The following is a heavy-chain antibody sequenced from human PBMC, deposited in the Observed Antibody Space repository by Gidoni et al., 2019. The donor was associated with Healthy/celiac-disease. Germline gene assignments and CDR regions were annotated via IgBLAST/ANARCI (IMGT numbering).Heavy chain of an antibody. V-gene: IGHV2-5*02. CDR1: ALSLSDSGVG. J-gene: IGHJ4*01. Sequence: QITWKEAGPTMVEPTQILTLTCTLSALSLSDSGVGVAWVRQPPGKALAWLALIYWDVDKRYSPSLKSRLTITKDPSKNQVVLTMTNMDPVDTSTYFCAHRPPHAAYDFWSGSTVYFDYWGHGTLVTVSS. D-gene: IGHD3-3*01. CDR2: IYWDVDK. CDR3: AHRPPHAAYDFWSGSTVYFDY.